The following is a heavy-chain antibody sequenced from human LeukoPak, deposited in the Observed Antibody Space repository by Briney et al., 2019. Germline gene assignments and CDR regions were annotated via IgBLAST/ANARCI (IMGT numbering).Heavy chain of an antibody. CDR2: INHSGST. CDR3: ARGGYSGPVGSGSYYKRGYFDY. J-gene: IGHJ4*02. Sequence: SETLSLTCAVYGGSFSGYYWSWIRQPPGKGLEWIGEINHSGSTNYNPSLKSRVTISVDTSKNQFSLKLSSVTAADTAVYYCARGGYSGPVGSGSYYKRGYFDYWGQGTLVTVSS. CDR1: GGSFSGYY. D-gene: IGHD3-10*01. V-gene: IGHV4-34*01.